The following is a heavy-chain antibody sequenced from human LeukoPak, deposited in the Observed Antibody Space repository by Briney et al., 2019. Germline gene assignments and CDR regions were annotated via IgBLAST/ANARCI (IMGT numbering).Heavy chain of an antibody. V-gene: IGHV1-3*01. CDR1: GYTFSGYA. CDR3: ARDLDPVATIDRIGTPGSIGNY. J-gene: IGHJ4*02. Sequence: ASVKVSCKASGYTFSGYAVHWVRQAPGQRFEWMGWINAGNGHTKYSQNFQGWVTMTRDTSISTGYMELSRLRSDDTAVYYCARDLDPVATIDRIGTPGSIGNYWGQGTLVTVSS. D-gene: IGHD5-24*01. CDR2: INAGNGHT.